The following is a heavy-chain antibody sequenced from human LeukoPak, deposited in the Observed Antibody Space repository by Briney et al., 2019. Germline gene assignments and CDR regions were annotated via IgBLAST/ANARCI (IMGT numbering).Heavy chain of an antibody. V-gene: IGHV3-23*01. Sequence: GGSLRLSCVASGFTFNNYAMTWVRQAPGKGLEWVSAISGSGYSTYYADSVKGRFTISRDNSKNTLYLQMNSLRAEDTALYFCSQWSRYFDYWGQGTLVTVSS. CDR1: GFTFNNYA. CDR2: ISGSGYST. CDR3: SQWSRYFDY. D-gene: IGHD1-26*01. J-gene: IGHJ4*02.